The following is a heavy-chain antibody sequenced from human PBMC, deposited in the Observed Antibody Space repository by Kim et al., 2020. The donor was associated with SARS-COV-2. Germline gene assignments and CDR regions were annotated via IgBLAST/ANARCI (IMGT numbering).Heavy chain of an antibody. CDR3: AKPFDSYDSSGYPFDY. D-gene: IGHD3-22*01. V-gene: IGHV3-30*18. Sequence: GGSLRLSCAASGFTFSSYGMHWVRQAPGKGLEWVAVISYDGSNKYYADSVKGRFTISRDNSKNTLYLQMNSLRAEDTAVYYCAKPFDSYDSSGYPFDYWG. CDR1: GFTFSSYG. CDR2: ISYDGSNK. J-gene: IGHJ4*01.